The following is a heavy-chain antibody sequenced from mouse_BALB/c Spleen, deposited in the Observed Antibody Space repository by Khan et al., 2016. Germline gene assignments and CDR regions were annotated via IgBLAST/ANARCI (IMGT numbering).Heavy chain of an antibody. CDR2: INTNTGEP. D-gene: IGHD1-1*01. J-gene: IGHJ3*01. V-gene: IGHV9-3*02. CDR1: GYTFTNYG. Sequence: QVQLKQSGPELKKPGETVKISCKASGYTFTNYGMNWVKQAPGKGLKWMGWINTNTGEPTYAEEFKGRFAFSLETSASTAYLQINNLKNEDMATYFCAEDYYGSNWFAYWGQGTLVTVSA. CDR3: AEDYYGSNWFAY.